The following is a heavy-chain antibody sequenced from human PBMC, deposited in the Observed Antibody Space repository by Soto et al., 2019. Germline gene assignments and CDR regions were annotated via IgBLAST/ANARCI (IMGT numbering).Heavy chain of an antibody. CDR2: IYWDDDK. D-gene: IGHD5-12*01. CDR1: GFSLSTSGVG. V-gene: IGHV2-5*02. CDR3: AHQYSGYDFNWFDP. Sequence: QITLKESGPTLVKPTQTLTLTCTFSGFSLSTSGVGVGWIRQPPGKALEWLALIYWDDDKRYSPSLKSRLTIAQDTSKNQVVLTMTNMDPVDTATYYCAHQYSGYDFNWFDPWGQGTLVTVSS. J-gene: IGHJ5*02.